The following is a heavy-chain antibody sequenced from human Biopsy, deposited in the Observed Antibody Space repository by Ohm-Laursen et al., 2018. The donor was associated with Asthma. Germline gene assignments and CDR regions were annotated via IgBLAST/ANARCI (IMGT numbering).Heavy chain of an antibody. Sequence: SLRLSCTAPGFSFDDCAMHWVRQAPGKGLEWVSSISWNSGNIDYAVSVKGRFTISRDNVRNRLHLQMSSLRPDDSAAYHCAKDRFDNSVTSKYYYYGIDVWGQGTTVTVSS. CDR3: AKDRFDNSVTSKYYYYGIDV. J-gene: IGHJ6*02. CDR1: GFSFDDCA. D-gene: IGHD3-16*01. V-gene: IGHV3-9*01. CDR2: ISWNSGNI.